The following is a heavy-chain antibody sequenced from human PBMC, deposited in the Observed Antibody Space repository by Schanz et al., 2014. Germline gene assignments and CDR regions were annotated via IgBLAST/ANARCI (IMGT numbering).Heavy chain of an antibody. CDR3: AKDPRGDKNDRAYYFDY. CDR2: ISSGGNP. J-gene: IGHJ4*02. CDR1: GFAFSSYG. V-gene: IGHV3-23*01. Sequence: EVQLLESGGGLVQPGGSLRLSCLASGFAFSSYGMNWLRQAPGKGLEWVSSISSGGNPYYANSVKGRFGISRDNSENTLYLQMSSLRVEDTAVYYCAKDPRGDKNDRAYYFDYWGQGTLVSVSS. D-gene: IGHD3-10*01.